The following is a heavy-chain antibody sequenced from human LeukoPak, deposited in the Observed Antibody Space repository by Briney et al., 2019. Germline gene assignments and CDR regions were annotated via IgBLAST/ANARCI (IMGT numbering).Heavy chain of an antibody. CDR1: GFTFSSYG. D-gene: IGHD3-22*01. V-gene: IGHV3-30*03. CDR3: ARGISSGLGL. CDR2: ISYDGSNK. Sequence: GGSLRLSCAASGFTFSSYGMHWVRQAPGKGLEWVAVISYDGSNKYYADSVKGRFTISRDNAKNSLYLQMNSLRAEDTALYHCARGISSGLGLWGQGTLVTVSS. J-gene: IGHJ4*02.